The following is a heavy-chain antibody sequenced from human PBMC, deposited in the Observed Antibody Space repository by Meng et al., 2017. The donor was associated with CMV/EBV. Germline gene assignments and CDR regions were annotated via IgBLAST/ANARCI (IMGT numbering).Heavy chain of an antibody. CDR3: ARDDFDYYGMDV. J-gene: IGHJ6*02. CDR1: GFTFSSYG. V-gene: IGHV3-30*19. CDR2: ISYDGSNK. Sequence: GGSLRLSCAASGFTFSSYGMHWVRQAPGKGLEWVAVISYDGSNKYYADSVKGRFTISRDNSKNTLYLQMNSLRAEDTAVYYCARDDFDYYGMDVWGQGTTVTVSS. D-gene: IGHD3/OR15-3a*01.